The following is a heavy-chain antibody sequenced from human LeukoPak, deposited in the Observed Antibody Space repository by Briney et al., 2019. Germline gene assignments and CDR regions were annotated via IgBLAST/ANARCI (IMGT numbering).Heavy chain of an antibody. Sequence: SQTLSLTCTFSGGSISSGGYYWSWIRQHPGKGLEWIGYIYYSGSTYYNPSLKSRVTISVDTSKNQFSLKLSSVTAADTAVYYCARVGTDGYTEGYYFDYWGQGTLVTVSS. CDR2: IYYSGST. J-gene: IGHJ4*02. D-gene: IGHD5-24*01. CDR3: ARVGTDGYTEGYYFDY. CDR1: GGSISSGGYY. V-gene: IGHV4-31*03.